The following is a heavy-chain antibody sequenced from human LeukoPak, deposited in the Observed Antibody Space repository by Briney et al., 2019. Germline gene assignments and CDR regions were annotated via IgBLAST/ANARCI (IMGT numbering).Heavy chain of an antibody. J-gene: IGHJ6*02. CDR1: GFTFSSYG. D-gene: IGHD3-10*01. Sequence: GGSLRLSCAASGFTFSSYGMHWVRQAPGKGLEWVAFIRYDGSNKYYADSVKGRFTISIDNSKNTLYLQMNSLRAEDTAVYYCAKDSGVHYYGMDVWGQGTTVTVSS. V-gene: IGHV3-30*02. CDR2: IRYDGSNK. CDR3: AKDSGVHYYGMDV.